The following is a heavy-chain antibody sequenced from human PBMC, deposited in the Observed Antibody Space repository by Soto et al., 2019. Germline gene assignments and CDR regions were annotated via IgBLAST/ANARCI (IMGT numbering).Heavy chain of an antibody. V-gene: IGHV4-59*08. CDR3: VRLPVGCSGGSCYSVDYYYYMDV. D-gene: IGHD2-15*01. CDR1: GGSISSYY. Sequence: QVQLQESGPGLVKPSETLSLTCTVSGGSISSYYWSWIRQPPGKGLEWIGYIYYSGSTNYNPSLKSRVTISVDTSKNQFSLKLSSVTAADTAVYYCVRLPVGCSGGSCYSVDYYYYMDVWGKGTTVTVSS. CDR2: IYYSGST. J-gene: IGHJ6*03.